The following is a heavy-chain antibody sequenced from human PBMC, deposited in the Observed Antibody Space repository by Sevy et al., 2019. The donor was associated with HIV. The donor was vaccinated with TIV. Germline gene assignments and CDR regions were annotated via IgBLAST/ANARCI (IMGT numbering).Heavy chain of an antibody. D-gene: IGHD2-8*02. J-gene: IGHJ3*02. Sequence: GGSLRLSCAASGFSFSRYAMHWIRQAPGKGLESVAVISYDKVNTYHSDSVKGRFTISRDNSKNTLYLQMNSLRPEDTAVYYCARDRKVLLVVYAIPFDAFDIWGQGTMVTVSS. CDR3: ARDRKVLLVVYAIPFDAFDI. V-gene: IGHV3-30*04. CDR2: ISYDKVNT. CDR1: GFSFSRYA.